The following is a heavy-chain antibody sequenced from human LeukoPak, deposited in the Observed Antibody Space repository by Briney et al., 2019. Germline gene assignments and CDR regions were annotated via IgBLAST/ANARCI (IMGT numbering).Heavy chain of an antibody. Sequence: SEPLSLTCTVSGGSISGYYWSWIRQPPGKGLEWIAYIHYSGSTNYNPPLKSRLTISVDASKNQLSLKLNSMTDADTAVYYCARHGQNDGYPLDYWGQGTLVSVSS. D-gene: IGHD5-24*01. V-gene: IGHV4-59*08. CDR3: ARHGQNDGYPLDY. J-gene: IGHJ4*02. CDR2: IHYSGST. CDR1: GGSISGYY.